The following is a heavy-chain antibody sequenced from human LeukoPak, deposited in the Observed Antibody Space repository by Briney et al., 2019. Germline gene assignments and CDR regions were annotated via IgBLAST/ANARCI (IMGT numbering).Heavy chain of an antibody. CDR3: AREGCSGGSCYSGWFDP. V-gene: IGHV4-34*01. J-gene: IGHJ5*02. CDR1: GGSFSGYY. D-gene: IGHD2-15*01. Sequence: PSETLPLTCAAYGGSFSGYYWSWIRQPPGKGLEWIGEINHSGSTNYNPSLKSRVTISVDTSKNQFSLKLSSVTAADTAVYYCAREGCSGGSCYSGWFDPWGQGTLVTVSS. CDR2: INHSGST.